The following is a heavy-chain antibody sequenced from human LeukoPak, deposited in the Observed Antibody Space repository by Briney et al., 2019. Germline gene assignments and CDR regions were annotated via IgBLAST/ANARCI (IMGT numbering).Heavy chain of an antibody. D-gene: IGHD3-22*01. CDR3: ARLDSSGYYSFDY. V-gene: IGHV3-30-3*01. CDR2: ISYDGSNK. Sequence: PGGSLRLSCAASGFTFSNYAMHWVRQAPGKGLEWVAVISYDGSNKYYADSVKGRFTISRDNSKNTLYLQMNSLRAEDTAVYYCARLDSSGYYSFDYWGQGTLVTVSS. CDR1: GFTFSNYA. J-gene: IGHJ4*02.